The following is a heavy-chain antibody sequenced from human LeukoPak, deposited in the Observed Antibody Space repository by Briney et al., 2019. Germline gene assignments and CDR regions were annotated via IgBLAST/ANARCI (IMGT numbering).Heavy chain of an antibody. V-gene: IGHV1-3*01. Sequence: ASVKVSCKASGYTFTSYDINWVRQAPGQRLEWMGWIDAGNGNTKYSQKFQGRVTLTRDTSASTAYMELSSLRSEDTAVYYCARDPQPTYYYGMDVWGQGITVTVSS. D-gene: IGHD6-13*01. CDR2: IDAGNGNT. CDR3: ARDPQPTYYYGMDV. CDR1: GYTFTSYD. J-gene: IGHJ6*02.